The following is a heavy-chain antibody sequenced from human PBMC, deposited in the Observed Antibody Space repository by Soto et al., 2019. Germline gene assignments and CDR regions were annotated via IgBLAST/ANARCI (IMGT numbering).Heavy chain of an antibody. CDR3: ARELGFYSSSSGSYYGMDV. CDR2: IWYDGSNK. V-gene: IGHV3-33*01. D-gene: IGHD6-6*01. J-gene: IGHJ6*02. CDR1: GFTFSSYG. Sequence: PGGSLRLSCAASGFTFSSYGMHWVRQAPGKGLEWVAVIWYDGSNKYYADSVKGRFTISRDNSKNTLYLQMNSLRAEDTAVYYCARELGFYSSSSGSYYGMDVWGQGTTVTVSS.